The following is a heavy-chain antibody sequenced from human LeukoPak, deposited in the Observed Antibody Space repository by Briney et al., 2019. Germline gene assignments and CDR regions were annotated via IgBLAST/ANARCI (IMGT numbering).Heavy chain of an antibody. CDR2: ISGSGGST. V-gene: IGHV3-23*01. Sequence: GGSLRLSCAASGFTFSSYAVSWVRQAPGKGLDWVSRISGSGGSTYSADSVKGRFTISRDNSKNTLYLQMNSLRAEDTALYYCAKDRSCTNDICHGDFDYWGQGTLVTVSS. CDR3: AKDRSCTNDICHGDFDY. D-gene: IGHD2-8*01. J-gene: IGHJ4*02. CDR1: GFTFSSYA.